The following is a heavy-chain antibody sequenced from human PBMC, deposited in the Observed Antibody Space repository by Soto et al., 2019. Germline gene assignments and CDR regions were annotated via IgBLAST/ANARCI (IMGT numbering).Heavy chain of an antibody. CDR3: AKDLTDGYRPTALDY. CDR1: GFTFSSYV. V-gene: IGHV3-23*01. Sequence: EVQLLESGGGLVQPGGSLRLSCAASGFTFSSYVMSWVRQAPGKGLEWVSAISGSGGSTYYADSVKGRFTISRDNSKNTLYLQMNSLRAEDTAVYYCAKDLTDGYRPTALDYWGQGTLVTVSS. J-gene: IGHJ4*02. CDR2: ISGSGGST. D-gene: IGHD5-12*01.